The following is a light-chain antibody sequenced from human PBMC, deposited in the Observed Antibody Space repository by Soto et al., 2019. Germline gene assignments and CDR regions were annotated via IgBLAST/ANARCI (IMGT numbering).Light chain of an antibody. J-gene: IGKJ1*01. CDR1: QSVSSSY. Sequence: EMVLTQSPGTLSLSPGERATLSCRASQSVSSSYLAWYQQKPGQAPRLLIYGASSRATGIPDRFSGSGSGTDFTLTISSLEPEDFAVYYCQQYGSSPQTFGQGTTVEIK. V-gene: IGKV3-20*01. CDR2: GAS. CDR3: QQYGSSPQT.